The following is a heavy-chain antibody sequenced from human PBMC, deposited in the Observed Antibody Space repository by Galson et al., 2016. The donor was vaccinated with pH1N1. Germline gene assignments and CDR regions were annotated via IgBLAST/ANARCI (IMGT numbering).Heavy chain of an antibody. CDR3: AKDSEYYYGSGNYYGGIDV. Sequence: SLRLSCAASGFTFTNYAMSWVRQAPGKGLEWVSAISGSGGSTYYADSVKGRFTISRDNSKNTLSLQMNSLRAEDTAVYYCAKDSEYYYGSGNYYGGIDVWGQGTTVTVSS. D-gene: IGHD3-10*01. V-gene: IGHV3-23*01. J-gene: IGHJ6*02. CDR2: ISGSGGST. CDR1: GFTFTNYA.